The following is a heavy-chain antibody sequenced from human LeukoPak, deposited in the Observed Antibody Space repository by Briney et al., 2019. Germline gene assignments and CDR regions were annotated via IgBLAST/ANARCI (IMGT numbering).Heavy chain of an antibody. J-gene: IGHJ3*02. Sequence: GGSLRLSCAASGFTFDDYAMHWVRQGPGKGLEWVSGISWNSGTIGYADSVKGRFTISRDNAKNSLYLQMDSLRAEGTALYYCAKDMTPRIILVRGPNDAFDIWGQGTMVTVSS. CDR1: GFTFDDYA. D-gene: IGHD3-10*01. V-gene: IGHV3-9*01. CDR3: AKDMTPRIILVRGPNDAFDI. CDR2: ISWNSGTI.